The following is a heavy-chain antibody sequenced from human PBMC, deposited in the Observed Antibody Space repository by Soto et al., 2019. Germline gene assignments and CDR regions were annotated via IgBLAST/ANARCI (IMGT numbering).Heavy chain of an antibody. D-gene: IGHD6-19*01. Sequence: EVQLLESGGGLVQPGGSRGLPCAASGSTFRTYAMSWARQAPGKGLEWVSVISGSGGTTYYADSVKGRFPFSRDNSKNTLYLQMNSLRAEDTAVYYCAKTANGWFSAFDIWGQGTMVTVSS. CDR3: AKTANGWFSAFDI. J-gene: IGHJ3*02. CDR2: ISGSGGTT. CDR1: GSTFRTYA. V-gene: IGHV3-23*01.